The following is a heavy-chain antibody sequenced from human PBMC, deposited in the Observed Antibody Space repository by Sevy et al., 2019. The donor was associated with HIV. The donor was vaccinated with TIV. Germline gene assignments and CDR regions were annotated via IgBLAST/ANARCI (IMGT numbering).Heavy chain of an antibody. J-gene: IGHJ5*02. CDR3: ARGTPAFCTGGVCFNWFDP. D-gene: IGHD2-8*02. CDR1: RFSFNGYG. V-gene: IGHV3-30*02. Sequence: GGYLRLSCAASRFSFNGYGMHWVRQAPGKGLEWVAFIRYDGSNKYYADSVKGRFTISRDDSKNTLYLQMNSLRAEDTALYYCARGTPAFCTGGVCFNWFDPWGHGTLVTVSS. CDR2: IRYDGSNK.